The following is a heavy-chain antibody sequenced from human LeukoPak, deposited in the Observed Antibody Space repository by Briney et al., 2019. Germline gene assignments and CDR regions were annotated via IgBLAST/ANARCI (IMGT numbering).Heavy chain of an antibody. D-gene: IGHD6-13*01. V-gene: IGHV4-61*02. Sequence: SETLSLTCTVSGGSISSGSYYWSWIRQPAGKGLEWIGRIYTSGSTNYNPSLKSRVTISVDTSKNQFSLKLSSVTAADTSVYYCARTGYSVYYYYYMDVWGKGTTVTVSS. J-gene: IGHJ6*03. CDR3: ARTGYSVYYYYYMDV. CDR1: GGSISSGSYY. CDR2: IYTSGST.